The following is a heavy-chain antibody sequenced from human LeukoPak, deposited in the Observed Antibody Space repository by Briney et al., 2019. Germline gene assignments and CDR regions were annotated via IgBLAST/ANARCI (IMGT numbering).Heavy chain of an antibody. CDR2: ISYDGSYK. CDR1: GFSFSTYA. Sequence: GRSLRLSCAASGFSFSTYAMHWVRQAPGKGLEWVAVISYDGSYKYYADSVKGRFTISRDNSKNTLYLQMNSLRAEDTAVYYCARDPVWDIVVVPAENWFDPWGQGTLVTVSS. J-gene: IGHJ5*02. CDR3: ARDPVWDIVVVPAENWFDP. D-gene: IGHD2-2*01. V-gene: IGHV3-30-3*01.